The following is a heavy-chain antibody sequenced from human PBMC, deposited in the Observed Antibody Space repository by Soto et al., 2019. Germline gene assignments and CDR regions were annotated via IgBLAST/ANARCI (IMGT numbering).Heavy chain of an antibody. D-gene: IGHD2-21*02. CDR1: GFAFSNCA. V-gene: IGHV3-23*05. J-gene: IGHJ4*02. Sequence: EVQLLESGGDLVQPGGSLRLSCAASGFAFSNCAMSWVRQAPGKGLEWVSTIKTSGDTTFYADHVKGRFTTSRDDSKNTLYLQMNSLRAEDTATYYCTKDVTGDIGADVWGQGTPVTVSS. CDR2: IKTSGDTT. CDR3: TKDVTGDIGADV.